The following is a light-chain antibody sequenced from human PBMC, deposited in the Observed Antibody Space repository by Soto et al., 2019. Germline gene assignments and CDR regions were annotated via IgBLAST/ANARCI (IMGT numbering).Light chain of an antibody. V-gene: IGKV1-33*01. CDR2: DAS. Sequence: DIQMTQSPSSLSASVGDRVTITCQASQDISNYVNWYQQKPGKAPKLLIYDASNLETGVPSRFSGSGSGTDFTFTISRLQPEDIATYYCQQYDNLPFTFGPGTKVDIK. J-gene: IGKJ3*01. CDR1: QDISNY. CDR3: QQYDNLPFT.